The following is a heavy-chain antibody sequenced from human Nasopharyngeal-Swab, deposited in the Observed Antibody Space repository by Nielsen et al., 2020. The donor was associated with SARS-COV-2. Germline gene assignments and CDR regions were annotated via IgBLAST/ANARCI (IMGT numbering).Heavy chain of an antibody. CDR1: GFPFDVYG. CDR3: ARDRGDGYNLGAFDI. V-gene: IGHV3-20*04. Sequence: GESLKISCAASGFPFDVYGMNWVRQAPGKGLEWVAGINWNGGSIGYADSVRGRFTISRDNAKNSLYLQLNSLRAEDTAFYYCARDRGDGYNLGAFDIWGQGTMVTVSS. CDR2: INWNGGSI. D-gene: IGHD5-24*01. J-gene: IGHJ3*02.